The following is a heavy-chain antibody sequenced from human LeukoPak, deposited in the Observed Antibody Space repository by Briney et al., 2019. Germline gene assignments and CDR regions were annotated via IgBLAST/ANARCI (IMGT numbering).Heavy chain of an antibody. Sequence: GGSLRLSCAASGFTFSSYWMNWVRQAPGKGLVWVSRIASDGSSTTYADSVKGRFSISRDNAENTLYLQMNSLRVEDTAVYYCARGRPHGNDYWGQGTLVTVSS. CDR1: GFTFSSYW. CDR2: IASDGSST. J-gene: IGHJ4*02. CDR3: ARGRPHGNDY. D-gene: IGHD4-23*01. V-gene: IGHV3-74*01.